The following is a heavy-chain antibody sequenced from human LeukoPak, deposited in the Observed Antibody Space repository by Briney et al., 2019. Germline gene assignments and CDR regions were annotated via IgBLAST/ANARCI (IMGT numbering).Heavy chain of an antibody. Sequence: SETLSLTCTVSGGSISSYYWSWIRQHPGKGLEWIGYIYYSGSTYYNPSRKSRVTISVDTSKNQFSLKLSSVTAADTAVYYCARAGDYNGFDPWGQGTLVTVSS. D-gene: IGHD4-17*01. CDR3: ARAGDYNGFDP. V-gene: IGHV4-59*06. J-gene: IGHJ5*02. CDR2: IYYSGST. CDR1: GGSISSYY.